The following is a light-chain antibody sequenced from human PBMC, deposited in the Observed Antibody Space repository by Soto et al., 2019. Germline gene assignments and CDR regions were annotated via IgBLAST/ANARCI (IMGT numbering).Light chain of an antibody. CDR2: ESS. CDR3: QQPSTAPFT. Sequence: DIELTQSPSSLSASVGDRVTITCRSSQNINIYLNWYQQKPGNAPKLLIFESSSLQSGVPSRFSGSGSRRIFPLTISSLQRDNFATYFCQQPSTAPFTFAPGTKVDIK. V-gene: IGKV1-39*01. CDR1: QNINIY. J-gene: IGKJ3*01.